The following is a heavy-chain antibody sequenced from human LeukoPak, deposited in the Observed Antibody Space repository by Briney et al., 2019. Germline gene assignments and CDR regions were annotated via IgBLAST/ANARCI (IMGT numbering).Heavy chain of an antibody. J-gene: IGHJ5*02. V-gene: IGHV4-61*02. CDR1: GDSISSTSYY. D-gene: IGHD5-12*01. CDR3: ARGYSGYGTRFDP. Sequence: PSQTLSLTCTVSGDSISSTSYYWSWIRQPAGKGLEWIGRIYTSGSSDYNLSLKSRVTISVDTSKNHFSLKPSSVTAADTAVYYCARGYSGYGTRFDPWGQGTLVTVSS. CDR2: IYTSGSS.